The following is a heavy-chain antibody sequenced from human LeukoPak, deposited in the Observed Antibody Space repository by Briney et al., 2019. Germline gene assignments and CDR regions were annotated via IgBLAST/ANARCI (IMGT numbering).Heavy chain of an antibody. CDR2: ISSSGST. J-gene: IGHJ4*02. CDR3: ARPAASGNYYY. CDR1: GDSISSSPYY. D-gene: IGHD3-3*01. V-gene: IGHV4-39*07. Sequence: SETLSLTCTVSGDSISSSPYYWGWIRQPPGKGLEWIGSISSSGSTFYNPSLKSRVAISLDTSKNQFSLKVSSVTAADTAVYYCARPAASGNYYYWGQGTLVTVSS.